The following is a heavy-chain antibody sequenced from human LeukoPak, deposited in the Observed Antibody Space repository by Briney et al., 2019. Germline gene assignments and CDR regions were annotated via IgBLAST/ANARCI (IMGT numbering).Heavy chain of an antibody. V-gene: IGHV3-23*01. CDR1: GFTFSSYD. Sequence: GGSLRLSCAASGFTFSSYDMSWVRQAPGKGLEWVSAIRGSGDSTYYADSVKGRFTISRDSSKNTLYLQMNSLRAEDTAVYYCAKYLSGYGTRYWGQGTLVTVSS. J-gene: IGHJ4*02. D-gene: IGHD5-12*01. CDR3: AKYLSGYGTRY. CDR2: IRGSGDST.